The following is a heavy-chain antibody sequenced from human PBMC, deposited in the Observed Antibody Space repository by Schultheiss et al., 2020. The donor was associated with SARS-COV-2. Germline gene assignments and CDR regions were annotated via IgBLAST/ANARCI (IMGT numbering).Heavy chain of an antibody. D-gene: IGHD1/OR15-1a*01. CDR2: INPNSGGT. CDR3: AKGELEQFDY. CDR1: GYTFTSYG. V-gene: IGHV1-2*06. Sequence: ASVKVSCKASGYTFTSYGISWVRQAPGQGLEWMGRINPNSGGTNYAQKFQGRVTMTRETSISTAYMELSRLRSDDTAVYYCAKGELEQFDYWGQGTLVTVSS. J-gene: IGHJ4*02.